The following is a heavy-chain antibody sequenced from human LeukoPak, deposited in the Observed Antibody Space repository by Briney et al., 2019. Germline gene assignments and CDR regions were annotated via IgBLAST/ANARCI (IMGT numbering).Heavy chain of an antibody. CDR3: ARHNPDTRGWPFDY. CDR1: GYRFTSHW. Sequence: GESLKISCQGSGYRFTSHWIGWVRQMPGKGLEWMGIIYLGDSDTRYSPSFQGQVTISSDKSISTAYLQWSSLKASDTAMYYCARHNPDTRGWPFDYWGQGTLVTVSS. CDR2: IYLGDSDT. D-gene: IGHD6-19*01. J-gene: IGHJ4*02. V-gene: IGHV5-51*01.